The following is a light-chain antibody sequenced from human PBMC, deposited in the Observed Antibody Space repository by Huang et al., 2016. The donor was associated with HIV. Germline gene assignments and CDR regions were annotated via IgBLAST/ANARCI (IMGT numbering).Light chain of an antibody. CDR2: DAS. V-gene: IGKV3-15*01. Sequence: EVVMTQSPATLSVSPGEGATLSCRASQSVSSNLAWYQQKPGQAPRLLIYDASTRATGIPARFRGIGSGTQFTLTISSLQSEDFAVYYCQQYNNWPPWTFGQGTKVEIK. J-gene: IGKJ1*01. CDR3: QQYNNWPPWT. CDR1: QSVSSN.